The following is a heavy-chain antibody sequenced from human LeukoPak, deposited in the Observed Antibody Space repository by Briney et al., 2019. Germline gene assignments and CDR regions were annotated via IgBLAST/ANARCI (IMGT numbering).Heavy chain of an antibody. CDR2: IYYSGST. V-gene: IGHV4-30-4*08. Sequence: PSETLSLTCTVSGGSISSGDYYWSWIRQPPGKGLDWIGYIYYSGSTYYNPSLKSRVTISVDTSKNQFSLKLSSVTAADTAVYYCARAVYFWTGYPPYYYYMDVWGKGTTVTVSS. CDR1: GGSISSGDYY. J-gene: IGHJ6*03. CDR3: ARAVYFWTGYPPYYYYMDV. D-gene: IGHD3/OR15-3a*01.